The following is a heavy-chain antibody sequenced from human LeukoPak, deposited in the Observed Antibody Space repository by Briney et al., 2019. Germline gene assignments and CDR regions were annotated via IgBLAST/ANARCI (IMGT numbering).Heavy chain of an antibody. CDR1: GFTFSKYA. J-gene: IGHJ4*02. CDR3: AKSWSCVQYNDWLCYFDY. V-gene: IGHV3-23*01. Sequence: GGSLRLSCAASGFTFSKYAMSWVRQAPGKGLEWVSGISGSSGTTYYADSVQGRFTISRDNSKDTLYLQMNSLRDEDTAVYYCAKSWSCVQYNDWLCYFDYWGQGTLVTVSS. CDR2: ISGSSGTT. D-gene: IGHD3-9*01.